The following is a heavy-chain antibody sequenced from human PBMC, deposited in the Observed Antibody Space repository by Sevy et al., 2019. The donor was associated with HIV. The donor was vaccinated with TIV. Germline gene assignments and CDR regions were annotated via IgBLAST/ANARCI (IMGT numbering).Heavy chain of an antibody. V-gene: IGHV3-23*01. Sequence: GGSLRLSCAASGFIFRSYVMSWVRQAPGKGLEWVSTISGSGGYTYYADSAKGRFTISRDNSKNTLELEMNSLRVEDTAVYYCAGGSWSGFDYWGQGTLVTVSS. J-gene: IGHJ4*02. CDR1: GFIFRSYV. D-gene: IGHD3-3*01. CDR2: ISGSGGYT. CDR3: AGGSWSGFDY.